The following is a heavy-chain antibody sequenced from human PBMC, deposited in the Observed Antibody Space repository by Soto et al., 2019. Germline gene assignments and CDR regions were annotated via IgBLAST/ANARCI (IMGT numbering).Heavy chain of an antibody. CDR2: INAGNGNT. CDR3: ARGSCSGVSCYSSGWFDP. V-gene: IGHV1-3*01. CDR1: GYTFTSYA. Sequence: ASVKVSCKASGYTFTSYAVHWVRQAPGQRLEWMGWINAGNGNTKYSLKFQDRVTITRDTSASTAYMELSSLRSEDTAVYYCARGSCSGVSCYSSGWFDPWGQGTLVTVSS. J-gene: IGHJ5*02. D-gene: IGHD2-15*01.